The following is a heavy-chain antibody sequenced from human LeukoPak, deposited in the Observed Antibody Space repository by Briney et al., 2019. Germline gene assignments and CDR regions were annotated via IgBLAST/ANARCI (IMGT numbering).Heavy chain of an antibody. Sequence: PGGSLRLSCAASEFTFSSYAFHWVRQAPGKGLEWVATMSFDVNNKYYADSVRGRFTISRDNSKNTLYLQMNSLRAEDTAVYSCARGYCTSSSCYNDYWGQGTLVTVSS. CDR3: ARGYCTSSSCYNDY. V-gene: IGHV3-30*04. CDR1: EFTFSSYA. J-gene: IGHJ4*02. D-gene: IGHD2-2*02. CDR2: MSFDVNNK.